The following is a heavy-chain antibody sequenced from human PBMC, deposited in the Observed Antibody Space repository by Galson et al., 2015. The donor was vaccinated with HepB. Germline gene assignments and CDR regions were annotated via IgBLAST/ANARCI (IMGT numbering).Heavy chain of an antibody. Sequence: SETLSLTCTVSGGSISSYYWSWIRQPPGKGLEWIGYIYYSGSTNYNPSLKSRVTISVDTSKNQFSLKLSSVTAADTAVYYCAREGENSSGWYVGWFDPWGQGTLVTVSS. J-gene: IGHJ5*02. CDR2: IYYSGST. V-gene: IGHV4-59*01. CDR3: AREGENSSGWYVGWFDP. CDR1: GGSISSYY. D-gene: IGHD6-19*01.